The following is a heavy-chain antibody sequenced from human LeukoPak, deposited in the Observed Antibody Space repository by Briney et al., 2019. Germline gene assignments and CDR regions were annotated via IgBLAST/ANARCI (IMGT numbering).Heavy chain of an antibody. CDR1: GFTLSSYW. J-gene: IGHJ6*04. Sequence: PGGSLRLSCAASGFTLSSYWMSWVRQAPGRGLGWVANINLNGRDKNYVDSVKGRFTIPRDNAKNSLYMQMNSLRVEDTAVYYCAELGITMIGGVWGKGTTVTISP. CDR3: AELGITMIGGV. V-gene: IGHV3-7*01. CDR2: INLNGRDK. D-gene: IGHD3-10*02.